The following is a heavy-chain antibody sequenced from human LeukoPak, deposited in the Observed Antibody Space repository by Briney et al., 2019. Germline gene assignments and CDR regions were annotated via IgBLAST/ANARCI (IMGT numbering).Heavy chain of an antibody. CDR2: IKQHGSEK. J-gene: IGHJ5*02. V-gene: IGHV3-7*01. CDR1: GFTFSSYW. CDR3: ARGSDFWSGLNWFDP. Sequence: GGSLRLSCAVSGFTFSSYWMSWVRQAPGKGLEWVASIKQHGSEKYYVDSVKGRFTISRDNAKNSLYLQMNSLRAEDTAVYYCARGSDFWSGLNWFDPWGQGTLVTVSS. D-gene: IGHD3-3*01.